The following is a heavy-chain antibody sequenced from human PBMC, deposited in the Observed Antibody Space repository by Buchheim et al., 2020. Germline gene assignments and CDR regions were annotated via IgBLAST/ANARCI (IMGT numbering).Heavy chain of an antibody. CDR3: ATPYYDFWSGYYSSTYYYYGMDV. Sequence: QVQLVQSGAEVKKPGALVKVSCKASGYTFTSYDINWVRQATGQGLEWMGWMNPNSGNTGYAQKFQGRVTMPRNTSISTAYMELSSLRSEDTAVYYCATPYYDFWSGYYSSTYYYYGMDVWGQGTT. J-gene: IGHJ6*02. CDR1: GYTFTSYD. CDR2: MNPNSGNT. D-gene: IGHD3-3*01. V-gene: IGHV1-8*01.